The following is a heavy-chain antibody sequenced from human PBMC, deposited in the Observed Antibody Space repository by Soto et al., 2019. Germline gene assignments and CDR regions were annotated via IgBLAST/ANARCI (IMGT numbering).Heavy chain of an antibody. J-gene: IGHJ4*02. CDR3: ARGSNQDY. D-gene: IGHD2-8*01. CDR1: GFTFSPYW. Sequence: EVQLVESGGDLVQPGGSLRLSCVASGFTFSPYWMSWVRQAPGRGLQWVATINNDGSEKYYADSVKGRFTISRDNARDSLYLQLTCLRAEDTAIYYCARGSNQDYWGQGTLVAVSS. V-gene: IGHV3-7*03. CDR2: INNDGSEK.